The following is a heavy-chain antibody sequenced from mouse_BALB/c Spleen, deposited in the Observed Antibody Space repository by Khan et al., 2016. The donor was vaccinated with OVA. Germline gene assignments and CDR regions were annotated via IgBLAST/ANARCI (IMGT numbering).Heavy chain of an antibody. CDR1: GYSITSDYA. D-gene: IGHD1-1*01. CDR3: ARSGTITTVVATDLDY. Sequence: EVKLLESGPGLVNPSQSLSLTCTVTGYSITSDYAWNWIRQFPGNKLEWMGYISYSGRTSYNPSLKSRISITRDTSKNQVFLQLNSVTTEDTASYFCARSGTITTVVATDLDYWGQGTTLTVSS. CDR2: ISYSGRT. V-gene: IGHV3-2*02. J-gene: IGHJ2*01.